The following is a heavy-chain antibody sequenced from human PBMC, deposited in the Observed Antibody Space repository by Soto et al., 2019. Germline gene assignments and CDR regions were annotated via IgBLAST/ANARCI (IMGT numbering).Heavy chain of an antibody. CDR2: INPDGSDK. CDR3: LGGSNYDTP. Sequence: GGSLRLSCAASGLTLSNYWMNWVRQAPGKGLEWVAKINPDGSDKHYIDSVKGRFTISRDNAQNSVSLHMNSLRAEDTAVYFCLGGSNYDTPWGQGTLVTVSS. J-gene: IGHJ5*02. CDR1: GLTLSNYW. V-gene: IGHV3-7*03. D-gene: IGHD3-16*01.